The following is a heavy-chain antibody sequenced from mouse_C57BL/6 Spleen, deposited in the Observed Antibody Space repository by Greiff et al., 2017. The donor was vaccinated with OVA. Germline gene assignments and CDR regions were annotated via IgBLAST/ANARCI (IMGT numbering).Heavy chain of an antibody. CDR3: ARAGGNYWFAC. Sequence: EVKLMESGGGLVKPGGSLKLSCAASGFTFSDYGMHWVRQAPEKGLEWVAYISSGSSTIYYADTVKGRFTISRDNAKNTLFLQMTSLRSEDTAMYYCARAGGNYWFACWGQGTLVTVSA. J-gene: IGHJ3*01. D-gene: IGHD2-1*01. V-gene: IGHV5-17*01. CDR1: GFTFSDYG. CDR2: ISSGSSTI.